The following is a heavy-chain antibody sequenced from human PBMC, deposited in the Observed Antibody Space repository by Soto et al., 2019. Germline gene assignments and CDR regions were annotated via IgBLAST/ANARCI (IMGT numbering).Heavy chain of an antibody. CDR3: ARVSSGSGSYYRVGAFDI. Sequence: PSETLSLTCTVSGGSISSGVYYWGWICHPQGKALEWIGYIYYSGSTYYNPSLKSRVTISVDTSKNQFSLKLSSVTAADTAVYYCARVSSGSGSYYRVGAFDIWGQGTMVTVSS. V-gene: IGHV4-30-4*01. CDR2: IYYSGST. J-gene: IGHJ3*02. D-gene: IGHD3-10*01. CDR1: GGSISSGVYY.